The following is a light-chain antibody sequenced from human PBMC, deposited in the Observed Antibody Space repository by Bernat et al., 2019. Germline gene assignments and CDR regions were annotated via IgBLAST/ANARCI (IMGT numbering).Light chain of an antibody. CDR1: NIRSKS. Sequence: SYVLTQPPSVSAAPGQTATITCGANNIRSKSVHWYQQRPGQAPLLVVFDDRDRPSGIPERFSGSDSGDTATLTIRGVEEGDEAGDYCQVGDPSSLHWVFGGGTKLTVL. V-gene: IGLV3-21*02. J-gene: IGLJ3*02. CDR2: DDR. CDR3: QVGDPSSLHWV.